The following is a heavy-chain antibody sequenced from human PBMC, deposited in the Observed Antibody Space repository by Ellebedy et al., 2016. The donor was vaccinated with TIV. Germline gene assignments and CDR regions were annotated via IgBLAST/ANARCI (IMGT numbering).Heavy chain of an antibody. V-gene: IGHV3-7*03. J-gene: IGHJ4*02. CDR2: IKEDGSQT. CDR3: ATDRRYFTFDY. Sequence: GESLKISCAASGFTFSSYAMSWVRQAPGKGLEWVANIKEDGSQTYYVGSVKGRFTISRDNAKNSLYLQMNSLRADDTAVYYCATDRRYFTFDYWGQGSLITVSS. CDR1: GFTFSSYA. D-gene: IGHD3-9*01.